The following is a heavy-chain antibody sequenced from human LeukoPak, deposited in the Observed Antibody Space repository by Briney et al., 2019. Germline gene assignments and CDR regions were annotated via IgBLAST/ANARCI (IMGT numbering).Heavy chain of an antibody. V-gene: IGHV3-30*04. D-gene: IGHD3-22*01. CDR3: AGGYYFGDY. J-gene: IGHJ4*02. Sequence: GGSLRLSCAASGFTFSSYAMSWVRQAPGKGLEWVTLISDDGNNKYYADSVKGRFTISRDNSKNTLNLQMNSLRAEDTAVYYCAGGYYFGDYWGQGTLVTVSS. CDR1: GFTFSSYA. CDR2: ISDDGNNK.